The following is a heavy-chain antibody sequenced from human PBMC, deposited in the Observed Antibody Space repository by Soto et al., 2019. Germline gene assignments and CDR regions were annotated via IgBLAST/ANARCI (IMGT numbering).Heavy chain of an antibody. J-gene: IGHJ5*02. CDR1: GFTFTTHW. D-gene: IGHD6-13*01. V-gene: IGHV3-74*01. CDR3: SRDIAVAGSPSNWFDP. CDR2: ISTDGSST. Sequence: EVQLVESGGGLVQPGGSLRLSCAASGFTFTTHWMHWVRQAPGKGLMWVSRISTDGSSTSYADSVKGRFTVSRDNAKNTLYLQMNSLTAEDTAIYYCSRDIAVAGSPSNWFDPWGRGTLVIVSS.